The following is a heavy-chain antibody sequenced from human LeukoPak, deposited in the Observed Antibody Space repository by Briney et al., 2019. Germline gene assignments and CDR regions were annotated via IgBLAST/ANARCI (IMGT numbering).Heavy chain of an antibody. CDR2: INSSGTTI. CDR3: ARDPYSGTYGNTYYYYMDV. D-gene: IGHD1-26*01. CDR1: GFTFSSYE. Sequence: GGSLRLSCAASGFTFSSYEMNWVRQTPGKGLEWISYINSSGTTIYYADSVKGRFTISRDNAKNSLYLQLNSLRVEDTAVYYCARDPYSGTYGNTYYYYMDVWGKGTTVTISS. V-gene: IGHV3-48*03. J-gene: IGHJ6*03.